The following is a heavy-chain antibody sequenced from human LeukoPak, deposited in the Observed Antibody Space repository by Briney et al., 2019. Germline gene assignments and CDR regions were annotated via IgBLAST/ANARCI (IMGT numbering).Heavy chain of an antibody. V-gene: IGHV3-21*01. Sequence: GGSLRLSCAASGFTFSSYSMNWVRQAPGKGLEWVSSISSSSSYIYYADSVKGRFTISRDNAKNSLYLQMNSLRAEDTAVYYCARVNYDILTGYPYNWFDPWGQGTLVTVSS. J-gene: IGHJ5*02. CDR1: GFTFSSYS. D-gene: IGHD3-9*01. CDR3: ARVNYDILTGYPYNWFDP. CDR2: ISSSSSYI.